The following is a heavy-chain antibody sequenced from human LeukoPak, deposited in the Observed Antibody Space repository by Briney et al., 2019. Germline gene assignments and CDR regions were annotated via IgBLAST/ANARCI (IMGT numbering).Heavy chain of an antibody. V-gene: IGHV3-21*01. CDR1: AFNFSDYA. CDR3: APLPSDY. Sequence: PGGSLRLSCAASAFNFSDYAMNWVRQAPGGGLEWVAYISSDSGYMYFADSVKGRFTISRDNAKNSLYLQMNSLRAEDTAVYFCAPLPSDYWGQGTLVIVSS. J-gene: IGHJ4*02. CDR2: ISSDSGYM.